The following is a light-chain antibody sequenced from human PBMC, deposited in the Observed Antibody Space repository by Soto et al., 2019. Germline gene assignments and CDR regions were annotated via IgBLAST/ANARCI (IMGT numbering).Light chain of an antibody. CDR3: QQYGSSRT. Sequence: PGDTATLSCKASQTGSTSLSWYQQKPGQAPRLLIFGASKRATGIPDRFSGSGYGRDFTLTISRLEPEDFAVYYCQQYGSSRTFGQGTKVDIK. CDR1: QTGSTS. V-gene: IGKV3-20*01. CDR2: GAS. J-gene: IGKJ1*01.